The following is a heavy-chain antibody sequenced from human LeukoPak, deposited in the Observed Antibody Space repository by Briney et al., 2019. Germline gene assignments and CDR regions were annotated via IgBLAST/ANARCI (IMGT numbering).Heavy chain of an antibody. J-gene: IGHJ4*02. V-gene: IGHV3-11*06. CDR1: GFTFSDYY. D-gene: IGHD5-12*01. CDR3: ARVLATGGVTYYFDY. CDR2: ISSSSSYT. Sequence: GGSLRLPCAAPGFTFSDYYMSWIRQAPGKGLEWVSYISSSSSYTNYAASVKGRFPISRDNAKNSLFLQMNSLRAEDTAVYYCARVLATGGVTYYFDYWGQGTLVTVSS.